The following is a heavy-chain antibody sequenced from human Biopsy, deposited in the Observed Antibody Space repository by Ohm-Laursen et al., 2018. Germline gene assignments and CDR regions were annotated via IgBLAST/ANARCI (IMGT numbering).Heavy chain of an antibody. D-gene: IGHD1-26*01. Sequence: GASVKVSCKGSEFSFSRYDMHWVQQAPGRGLEWMGIISPSGGGTMDTQKFQDRLTMTRDTSTSTVHMELKSLKSEDTAVYYCAIFEGYSDDNLDYEHYGMDVWGQGTTVTVSS. CDR2: ISPSGGGT. CDR1: EFSFSRYD. J-gene: IGHJ6*02. V-gene: IGHV1-46*01. CDR3: AIFEGYSDDNLDYEHYGMDV.